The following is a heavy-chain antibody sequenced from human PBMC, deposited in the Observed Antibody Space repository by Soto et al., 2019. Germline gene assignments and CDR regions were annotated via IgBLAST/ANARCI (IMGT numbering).Heavy chain of an antibody. Sequence: QVQLQESGPGLVKPSQTLSLTCTVSGGSISSGGYYWSWIRQHPGKGLEWIGYIYYSGSTYYNPSLKSRVTISVETSKNQFSLKLSSVTAADTAVYYCARDHYYGSGSYIHYYYGMDVWGQGTTVTVSS. D-gene: IGHD3-10*01. CDR3: ARDHYYGSGSYIHYYYGMDV. CDR1: GGSISSGGYY. J-gene: IGHJ6*02. CDR2: IYYSGST. V-gene: IGHV4-31*03.